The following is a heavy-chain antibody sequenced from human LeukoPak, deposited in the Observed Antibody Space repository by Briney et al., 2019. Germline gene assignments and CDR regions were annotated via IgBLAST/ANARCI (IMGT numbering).Heavy chain of an antibody. Sequence: SETLSLTCTVSCGSISSYFWTWIRQPPGKGLEWIGYIYYSGSTSYNPSLKSRVTMSVDTSKNQFSLNLNSVTAADTAVYYCARGYLDWFDPWGQGTLVTVSS. CDR1: CGSISSYF. CDR2: IYYSGST. J-gene: IGHJ5*02. V-gene: IGHV4-59*01. D-gene: IGHD1-26*01. CDR3: ARGYLDWFDP.